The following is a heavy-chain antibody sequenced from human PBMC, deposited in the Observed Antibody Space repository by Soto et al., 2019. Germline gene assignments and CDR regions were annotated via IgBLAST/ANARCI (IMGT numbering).Heavy chain of an antibody. CDR2: IWYDGINK. Sequence: SLSLPSSASELPIRSYGMHWVSQAQGRGLEWVAVIWYDGINKYYADSVKGRFTISRDNSKNTLYLQMNSLRAEDTAVYYCARDRITMVRGVILYYYYVMDVLGHGTTVT. D-gene: IGHD3-10*01. CDR1: ELPIRSYG. V-gene: IGHV3-33*01. J-gene: IGHJ6*02. CDR3: ARDRITMVRGVILYYYYVMDV.